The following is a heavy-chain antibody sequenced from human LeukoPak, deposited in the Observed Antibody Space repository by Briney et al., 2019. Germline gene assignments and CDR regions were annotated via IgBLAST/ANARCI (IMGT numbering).Heavy chain of an antibody. D-gene: IGHD3-22*01. CDR2: IIPIFGTA. V-gene: IGHV1-69*13. CDR3: TRDWHDSGYFDY. CDR1: GGTFSSYA. Sequence: SVKVSCKASGGTFSSYAISWVRQAPGQGLEWMGRIIPIFGTANYAQKFQGRVTITADESTSTAYMELSSLRSEDTAVYYCTRDWHDSGYFDYWGQGALVTVSS. J-gene: IGHJ4*02.